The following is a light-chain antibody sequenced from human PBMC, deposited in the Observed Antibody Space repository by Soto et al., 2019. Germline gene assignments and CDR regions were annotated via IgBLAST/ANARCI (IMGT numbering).Light chain of an antibody. V-gene: IGKV3-15*01. Sequence: EIVLTQSPVTLSLSPGERVTLSCRASQTVSSNYLAWYQQKPGQAPRLLIYGASTRATGIPVRFSGRGSGTDFTLTISSLQSEDSADYYCQQYNNWPPITFGQGTRLEIK. CDR3: QQYNNWPPIT. CDR2: GAS. J-gene: IGKJ5*01. CDR1: QTVSSN.